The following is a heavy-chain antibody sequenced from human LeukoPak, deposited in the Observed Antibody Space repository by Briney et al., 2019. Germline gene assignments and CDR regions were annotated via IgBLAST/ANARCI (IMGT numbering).Heavy chain of an antibody. Sequence: PGGSLRLSCAASGFTFSDYYMSWIRQAPGKGLEWVSYITGSGSTIYYADSVKGRFTISRDNAKNSLYLQMNSLRAEDTAVYYCARLADYDRSGYFDYWGQGTLVTVSS. CDR2: ITGSGSTI. CDR3: ARLADYDRSGYFDY. J-gene: IGHJ4*02. V-gene: IGHV3-11*04. CDR1: GFTFSDYY. D-gene: IGHD3-22*01.